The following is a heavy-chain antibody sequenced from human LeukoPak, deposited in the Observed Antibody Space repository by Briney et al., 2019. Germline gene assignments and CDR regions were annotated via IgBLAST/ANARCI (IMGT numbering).Heavy chain of an antibody. CDR3: ASTYIVVVPAAMFDY. J-gene: IGHJ4*02. D-gene: IGHD2-2*01. Sequence: SETPSLTCAVYGGSFSGYYWGWIRQPPGKGLEWIGEINHSGSTNYNPSLKSRVTISVDTSKNQFSLKLSSVTAADTAVYYCASTYIVVVPAAMFDYWGQGTLVTVSS. V-gene: IGHV4-34*01. CDR2: INHSGST. CDR1: GGSFSGYY.